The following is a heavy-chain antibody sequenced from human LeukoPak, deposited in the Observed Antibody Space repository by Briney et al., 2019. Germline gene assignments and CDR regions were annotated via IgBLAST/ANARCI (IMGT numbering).Heavy chain of an antibody. CDR3: ARDWNYYDSSGYYYLVDFQDY. J-gene: IGHJ4*02. D-gene: IGHD3-22*01. Sequence: PSETLSLTCAVYGGSFSGYYWSWIRQPPGKGLEWIGEINHSGSTNYNPSLKSRVTISVDTSKNQFSLKLSSVTAAVTAVYYCARDWNYYDSSGYYYLVDFQDYWGQGTLVTVSS. V-gene: IGHV4-34*01. CDR2: INHSGST. CDR1: GGSFSGYY.